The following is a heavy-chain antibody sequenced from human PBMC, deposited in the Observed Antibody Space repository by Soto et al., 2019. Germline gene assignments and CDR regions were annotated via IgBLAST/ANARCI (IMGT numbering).Heavy chain of an antibody. CDR1: GFTFSSYA. D-gene: IGHD3-3*01. CDR2: ISGSGGST. V-gene: IGHV3-23*01. CDR3: AKRQYYDYLDNWFDP. Sequence: EVQLLESGGGLVQPGGSLRLSCAASGFTFSSYAMSWVRQAPGKGLEWVSAISGSGGSTYYADSVQGRFTISRDNSHNTLYLQMNILRAEDTAVYYCAKRQYYDYLDNWFDPWGQGTLFTVSS. J-gene: IGHJ5*02.